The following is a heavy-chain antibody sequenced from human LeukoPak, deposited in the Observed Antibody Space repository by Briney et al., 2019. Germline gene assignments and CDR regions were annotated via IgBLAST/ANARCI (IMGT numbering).Heavy chain of an antibody. Sequence: PGESLTLSCAASGFTFSTYWFHWVRQAPGEGPVWVSRTNPDGSSTDHADSVRSRFVISRDNAKNTLYLQMNSLRAEDTAVYYCVRDLVGRDDTLGQGTLVTVSS. CDR2: TNPDGSST. CDR3: VRDLVGRDDT. D-gene: IGHD1-26*01. J-gene: IGHJ5*02. V-gene: IGHV3-74*01. CDR1: GFTFSTYW.